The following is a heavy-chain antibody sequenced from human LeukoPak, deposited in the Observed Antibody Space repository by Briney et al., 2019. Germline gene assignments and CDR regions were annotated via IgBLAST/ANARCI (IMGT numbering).Heavy chain of an antibody. CDR2: IYYSGST. CDR1: GGSISSYY. CDR3: ARDQTPGIAID. V-gene: IGHV4-59*01. D-gene: IGHD6-13*01. Sequence: PSETLSLTCTVSGGSISSYYWSWIRQPPGKGLEWIGYIYYSGSTNYNPSLKSRVTISVDTSKNQFSLKLSSVTAADTAVYYCARDQTPGIAIDWGQGTLVTVSS. J-gene: IGHJ4*02.